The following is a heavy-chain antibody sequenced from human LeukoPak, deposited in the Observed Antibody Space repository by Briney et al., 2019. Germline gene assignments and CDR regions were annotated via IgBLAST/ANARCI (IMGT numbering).Heavy chain of an antibody. J-gene: IGHJ4*02. CDR2: ISGSGGST. CDR3: AKNLREQQLDSYFDY. CDR1: GFTFSSYA. Sequence: GGSLRLSCAASGFTFSSYAMSWVRQAPGKGPEWVSGISGSGGSTYYGDSVKGRFTISRDNSKNTLYLQMNSLRAEDTAVYYCAKNLREQQLDSYFDYWGQGTLVTASS. D-gene: IGHD6-13*01. V-gene: IGHV3-23*01.